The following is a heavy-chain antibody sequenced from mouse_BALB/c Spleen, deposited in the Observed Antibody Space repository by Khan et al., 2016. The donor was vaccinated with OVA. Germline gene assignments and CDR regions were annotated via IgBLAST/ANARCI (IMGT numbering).Heavy chain of an antibody. CDR2: INPSSGYT. Sequence: QIQLVQSGAELAKPGASVKMSCKASGYTLTSYWMHWVKQRPGQGLEWIGYINPSSGYTEYNQNFKDKATLTADKSSSTAYMQLSSLTSEDSAVYYCARDRIDYWGQGTTLTVSS. CDR3: ARDRIDY. CDR1: GYTLTSYW. V-gene: IGHV1-7*01. J-gene: IGHJ2*01.